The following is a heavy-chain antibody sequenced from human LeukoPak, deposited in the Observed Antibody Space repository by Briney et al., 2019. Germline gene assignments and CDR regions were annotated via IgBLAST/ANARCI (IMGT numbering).Heavy chain of an antibody. Sequence: SETLSLTCAVYGGSFSGYYWSWIRQPPGKGLEWIGEVNHSGSTNYNPSLKSRVTISVDTSKNQFSLKLSSVTAADTAVYYCARSKLRYCSSTSCYTLGYYFDYWGQGTLVTVSS. D-gene: IGHD2-2*02. CDR3: ARSKLRYCSSTSCYTLGYYFDY. CDR2: VNHSGST. V-gene: IGHV4-34*01. CDR1: GGSFSGYY. J-gene: IGHJ4*02.